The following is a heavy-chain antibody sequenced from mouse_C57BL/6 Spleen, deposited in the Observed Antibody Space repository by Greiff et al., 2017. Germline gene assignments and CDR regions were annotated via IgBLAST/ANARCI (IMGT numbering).Heavy chain of an antibody. J-gene: IGHJ1*03. D-gene: IGHD1-1*01. CDR1: GFSLTSYG. CDR2: IWSGGST. V-gene: IGHV2-2*01. CDR3: ARNGITTVVATGYFDV. Sequence: VKLVESGPGLVQPSQSLSITCTVSGFSLTSYGVHWVRQSPGKGLEWLGVIWSGGSTDYNAAFISRLSISKDNSKSQVFFKMNSLQADDTAIYXCARNGITTVVATGYFDVWGTGTTVTVSS.